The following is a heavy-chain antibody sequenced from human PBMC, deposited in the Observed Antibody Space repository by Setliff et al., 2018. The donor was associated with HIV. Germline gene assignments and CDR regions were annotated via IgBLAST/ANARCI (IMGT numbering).Heavy chain of an antibody. CDR1: GYTFTGHY. CDR2: VNPNSGDA. Sequence: ASVKVSCKASGYTFTGHYLHWVQQAPGQGLEWLGWVNPNSGDAIYAQNFQGRVTMTRDTSINAAYMELRGLRSDDTAVYYCARNFGLSPSGKYYHYYGMDIWGQGTTVTVSS. D-gene: IGHD3-10*01. V-gene: IGHV1-2*02. CDR3: ARNFGLSPSGKYYHYYGMDI. J-gene: IGHJ6*02.